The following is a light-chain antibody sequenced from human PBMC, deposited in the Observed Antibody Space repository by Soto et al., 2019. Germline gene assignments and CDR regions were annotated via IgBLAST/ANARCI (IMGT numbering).Light chain of an antibody. CDR1: QSVSVNS. Sequence: IVLTQSPATLSLSPGDRATLSCRASQSVSVNSLAWYQQKGGQAPRLLIYAASTRATGVPDRFSGTGSGTDFALTISRLETDDSAVYYCQQYGGSPFTFGPGTKVDIK. V-gene: IGKV3-20*01. J-gene: IGKJ3*01. CDR3: QQYGGSPFT. CDR2: AAS.